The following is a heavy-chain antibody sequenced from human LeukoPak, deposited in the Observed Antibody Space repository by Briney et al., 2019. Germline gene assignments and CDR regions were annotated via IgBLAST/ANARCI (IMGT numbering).Heavy chain of an antibody. CDR2: ISYDGSNK. Sequence: GGSLRLSCAASGFTFSSYGMHWVRQAPGKGLEWVAVISYDGSNKYYADSVKGRFTISRDNSKNTLYLQMNSLRAEDTAVYYCARDTLRQQLVPTYFDYWGQGTLVTVSS. CDR1: GFTFSSYG. D-gene: IGHD6-13*01. J-gene: IGHJ4*02. CDR3: ARDTLRQQLVPTYFDY. V-gene: IGHV3-30*03.